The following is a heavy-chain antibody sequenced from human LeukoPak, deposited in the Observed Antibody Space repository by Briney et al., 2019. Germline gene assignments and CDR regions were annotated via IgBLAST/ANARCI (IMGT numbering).Heavy chain of an antibody. J-gene: IGHJ4*02. V-gene: IGHV1-2*02. CDR1: GYTFTSYY. CDR2: INPKNGDT. CDR3: ARVGYCSGDRCYLHFDY. D-gene: IGHD2-15*01. Sequence: ASVKVSCKASGYTFTSYYMHWMRQAPGQGLEWMGWINPKNGDTNYAQKFQGRVTMTRDTSISTVYMELNRLTSDDTALYYCARVGYCSGDRCYLHFDYWGQGTLVTVSS.